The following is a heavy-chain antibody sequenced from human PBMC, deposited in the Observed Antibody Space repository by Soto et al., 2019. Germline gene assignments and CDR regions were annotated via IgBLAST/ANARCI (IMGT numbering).Heavy chain of an antibody. J-gene: IGHJ6*02. Sequence: QVQLVQSGAEVKKPGASVTVSCKTSGYTFSSYAISWVRQAPGQGLEWMGGIIPIFGTANYAQKFQGRVTITADESTSTAYMELSSLRSEDTAVYYCAREGRWFGESSRYYYYGMDVWGQGTTVTVSS. CDR2: IIPIFGTA. D-gene: IGHD3-10*01. CDR1: GYTFSSYA. V-gene: IGHV1-69*13. CDR3: AREGRWFGESSRYYYYGMDV.